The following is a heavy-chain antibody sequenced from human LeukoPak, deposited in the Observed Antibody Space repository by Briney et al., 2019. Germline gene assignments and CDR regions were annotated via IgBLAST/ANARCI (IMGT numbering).Heavy chain of an antibody. D-gene: IGHD3-3*01. CDR1: GFTFSSYG. J-gene: IGHJ4*02. CDR2: IWYDGSNK. Sequence: PGGSLRLSCAASGFTFSSYGMHWVRQAPGKGLEGVAVIWYDGSNKYYADSVKGRFTISRDNSKNTLSLQMNSLRAEDTAVYYCARDLRRILRFLEWFQFNIDYWGQGTLVTVSS. V-gene: IGHV3-33*01. CDR3: ARDLRRILRFLEWFQFNIDY.